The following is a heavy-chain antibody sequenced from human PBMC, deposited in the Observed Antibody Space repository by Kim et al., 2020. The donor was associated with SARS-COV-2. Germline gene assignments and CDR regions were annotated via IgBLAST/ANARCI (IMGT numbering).Heavy chain of an antibody. D-gene: IGHD2-8*02. CDR2: ISGSGTITSYT. J-gene: IGHJ6*02. CDR1: GFSFSNYA. Sequence: GGSLRLSCAASGFSFSNYAMSWVRQAPGKGLEWVSGISGSGTITSYTYYADSVKGRFTISRDNSKNTLYLQMNSLRAEDTAVYYCAKRDCTGATCYTSYPGGMDVWGQGTTVTVSS. V-gene: IGHV3-23*01. CDR3: AKRDCTGATCYTSYPGGMDV.